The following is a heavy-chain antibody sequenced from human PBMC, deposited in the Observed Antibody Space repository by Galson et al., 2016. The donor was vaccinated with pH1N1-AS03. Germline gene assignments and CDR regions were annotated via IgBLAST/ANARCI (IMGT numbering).Heavy chain of an antibody. CDR1: GGSFSTYA. CDR2: IIPVFGTT. J-gene: IGHJ6*03. D-gene: IGHD2-2*01. Sequence: SVKVSCKASGGSFSTYAITWVRQAPGQGLEWMGGIIPVFGTTSFAQKSQDRVSITADESTSTAFMELSSLRCEDTAVYYCAKGNYQLLNYYYYMDVWGKGTTVTVSS. CDR3: AKGNYQLLNYYYYMDV. V-gene: IGHV1-69*13.